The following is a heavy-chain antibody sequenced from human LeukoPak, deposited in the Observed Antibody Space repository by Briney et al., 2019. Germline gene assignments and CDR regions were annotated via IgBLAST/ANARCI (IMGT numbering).Heavy chain of an antibody. J-gene: IGHJ3*02. CDR1: GYTFTSYY. D-gene: IGHD3-22*01. Sequence: ASVKVSCKASGYTFTSYYMHWVRQAPGQGLEWMGWINPNSGGTNYAQKFQGRVTMTRDTSISTAYMELSRLRSDDTAVYYCARKWLLLLNAFDIWGQGTMVTVSS. V-gene: IGHV1-2*02. CDR2: INPNSGGT. CDR3: ARKWLLLLNAFDI.